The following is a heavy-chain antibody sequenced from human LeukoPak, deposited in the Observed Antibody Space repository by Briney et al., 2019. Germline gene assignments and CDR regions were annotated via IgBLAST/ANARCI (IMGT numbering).Heavy chain of an antibody. CDR1: GGSISSYY. D-gene: IGHD3-22*01. Sequence: SETLSLTCTVSGGSISSYYWSWIRQPAGKGLEWIGRVYTSGSTNYNPSLKSRVTMSVDTSKNQFSLKLSSVTAADTAVYYCARAGYYYDGSGYYYADYWGQGTLVTVSS. J-gene: IGHJ4*02. CDR3: ARAGYYYDGSGYYYADY. CDR2: VYTSGST. V-gene: IGHV4-4*07.